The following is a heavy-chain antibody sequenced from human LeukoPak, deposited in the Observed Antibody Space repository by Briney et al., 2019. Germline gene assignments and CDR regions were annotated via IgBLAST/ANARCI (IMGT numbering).Heavy chain of an antibody. V-gene: IGHV4-34*01. CDR1: GGSFSGYY. Sequence: SETLSLTCAVYGGSFSGYYWSWIRQPPGKGLEWIGEINHSGSTNYNPSLKSRVTISVDTSKNQFSLKLSSVTAADTAVYYCARASTGSYLGLYYYYYYGMDVWGQGTTVTVSS. CDR3: ARASTGSYLGLYYYYYYGMDV. D-gene: IGHD1-26*01. CDR2: INHSGST. J-gene: IGHJ6*02.